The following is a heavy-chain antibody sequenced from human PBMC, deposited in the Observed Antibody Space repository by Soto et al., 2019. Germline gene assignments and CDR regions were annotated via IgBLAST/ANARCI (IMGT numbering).Heavy chain of an antibody. J-gene: IGHJ3*02. V-gene: IGHV3-48*02. Sequence: GGSLRLSSAASGFTFNSYSMNWVRQAPGKGLEWVSYISSRSGTTYYADSVKGRFTISRDNAKNSLYLGMNSLRDEDTAVYYCARGEDNTYYYGSGSYYRSDFDIWGQGTMVTVSS. CDR3: ARGEDNTYYYGSGSYYRSDFDI. D-gene: IGHD3-10*01. CDR2: ISSRSGTT. CDR1: GFTFNSYS.